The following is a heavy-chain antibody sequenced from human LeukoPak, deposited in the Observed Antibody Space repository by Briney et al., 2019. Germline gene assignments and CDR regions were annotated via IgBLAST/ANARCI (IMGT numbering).Heavy chain of an antibody. CDR2: IYTSGST. CDR1: GGSISSYY. V-gene: IGHV4-4*07. CDR3: ARDRGSIAAPLYYYYYMDV. J-gene: IGHJ6*03. D-gene: IGHD6-6*01. Sequence: SETLSLTCTVSGGSISSYYWSWIRQPAGKGLEWIGRIYTSGSTNYNPSLKSRVTISVDTSKNQFSLKLSSVTAADTAVYYCARDRGSIAAPLYYYYYMDVWGKGTTVTVSS.